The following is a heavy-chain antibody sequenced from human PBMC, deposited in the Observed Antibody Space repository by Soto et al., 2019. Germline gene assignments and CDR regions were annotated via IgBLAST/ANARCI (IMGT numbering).Heavy chain of an antibody. V-gene: IGHV1-3*01. CDR3: ARDQWGYLYYFDY. CDR2: INAGNGNT. D-gene: IGHD5-18*01. Sequence: QVQLVQSGAEVKKPGASVKVSCKSSGYTFTSYAMQWVRQAPGQRLEWMGWINAGNGNTKYSQKFQGRVNITRDTSASTAYRALSSLRSEDTAVYYCARDQWGYLYYFDYWGQGTLVTVSS. J-gene: IGHJ4*02. CDR1: GYTFTSYA.